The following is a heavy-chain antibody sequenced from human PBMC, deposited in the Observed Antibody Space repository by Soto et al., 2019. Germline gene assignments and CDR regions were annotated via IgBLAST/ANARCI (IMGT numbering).Heavy chain of an antibody. J-gene: IGHJ3*02. V-gene: IGHV3-49*04. CDR3: TRARYCSSTSCLNAFDI. D-gene: IGHD2-2*01. Sequence: PGGSLRLSCTASGFTIGDYAMSWVRQAPGKGLEWVGFIRSKAYGGTTEYAASVKGRFTISRDDSKSIAYLQMNSLKTEDTAVYYCTRARYCSSTSCLNAFDIWGQGTMVTVSS. CDR2: IRSKAYGGTT. CDR1: GFTIGDYA.